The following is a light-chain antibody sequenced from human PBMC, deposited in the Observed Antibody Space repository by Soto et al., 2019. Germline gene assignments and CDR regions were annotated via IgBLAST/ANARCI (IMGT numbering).Light chain of an antibody. Sequence: IVMTQSPATLSVSPWERATLSCRASQSVSSNLAWYQQKPGQAPRLLIYGASTRATGIPARFSGSGSGTEFTLTISSLQSEDFVVYYCQQYNNWPWTFGQGTKVDIK. CDR1: QSVSSN. CDR3: QQYNNWPWT. CDR2: GAS. J-gene: IGKJ1*01. V-gene: IGKV3-15*01.